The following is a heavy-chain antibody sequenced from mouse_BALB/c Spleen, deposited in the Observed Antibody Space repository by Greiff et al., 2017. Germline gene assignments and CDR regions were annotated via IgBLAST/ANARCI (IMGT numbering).Heavy chain of an antibody. CDR3: TRVTTATSWFAY. CDR1: GFTFSNYW. Sequence: EVKVEESGGGLVQPGGSMKLSCVASGFTFSNYWMNWVRQSPEKGLEWVAEIRLKSNNYATHYAESVKGRFTISRDDSKSSVYLQMNNLRAEDTGIYYCTRVTTATSWFAYWGQGTLVTVSA. V-gene: IGHV6-6*02. CDR2: IRLKSNNYAT. J-gene: IGHJ3*01. D-gene: IGHD1-2*01.